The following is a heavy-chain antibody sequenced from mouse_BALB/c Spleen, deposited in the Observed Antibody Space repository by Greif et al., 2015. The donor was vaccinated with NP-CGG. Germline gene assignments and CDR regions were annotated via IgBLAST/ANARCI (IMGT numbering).Heavy chain of an antibody. D-gene: IGHD2-2*01. CDR3: ATLIYYGYEGGAMDY. Sequence: QVQLKQSGTELARPGASVKLSCKASGYTFTSYWMQWVKQRPGQGLEWIGAIYPGDGDTRYTQKFKGKATLTADKSSSTAYMQLSSLASEDSAVYYCATLIYYGYEGGAMDYWGQGTSVTVSS. CDR1: GYTFTSYW. CDR2: IYPGDGDT. V-gene: IGHV1-87*01. J-gene: IGHJ4*01.